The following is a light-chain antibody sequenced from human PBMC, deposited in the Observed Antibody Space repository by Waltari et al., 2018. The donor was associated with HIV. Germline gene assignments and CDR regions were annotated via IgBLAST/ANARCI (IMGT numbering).Light chain of an antibody. CDR2: SAT. CDR3: EQIYTFPLFS. J-gene: IGKJ3*01. Sequence: GDRVTITCRASQTIGDYVNWYQQKPGKPPKVLIYSATSLQPGVPSRFSGSGSGTDFALTISSQQPEDLAIYYCEQIYTFPLFSFGPGTKVEIK. CDR1: QTIGDY. V-gene: IGKV1-39*01.